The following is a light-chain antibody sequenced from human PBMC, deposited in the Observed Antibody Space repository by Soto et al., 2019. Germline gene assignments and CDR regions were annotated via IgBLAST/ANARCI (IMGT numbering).Light chain of an antibody. CDR2: ASS. Sequence: IQHCQTSSTRSRSLRHGITLTFRASQTISSWLAWYQQKPGKAPKLLIYASSTLQSGVPSRFSGSVSGTDFTLTISSLQPEDFATYYCQQGHGTPPMFGQGTKVDIK. CDR1: QTISSW. J-gene: IGKJ1*01. V-gene: IGKV1-39*01. CDR3: QQGHGTPPM.